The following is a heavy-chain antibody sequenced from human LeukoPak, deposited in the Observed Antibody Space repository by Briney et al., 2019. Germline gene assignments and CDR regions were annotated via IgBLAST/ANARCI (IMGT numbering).Heavy chain of an antibody. Sequence: SLRLSCTASGFTFGDYAMSWARQAPGKGLEWVGFIRSKAYGGTTEYAASVKGRFTISRDDSKSIAYLQMNSLKTEDTAVYYCTRHIAAAGTGWFDPWGQGTLVTVSS. V-gene: IGHV3-49*04. CDR1: GFTFGDYA. CDR2: IRSKAYGGTT. D-gene: IGHD6-13*01. J-gene: IGHJ5*02. CDR3: TRHIAAAGTGWFDP.